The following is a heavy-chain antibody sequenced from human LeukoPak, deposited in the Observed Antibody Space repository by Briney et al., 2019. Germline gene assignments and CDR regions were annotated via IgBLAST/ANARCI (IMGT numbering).Heavy chain of an antibody. Sequence: GRSLRLSCAASGFTFSSYGMHWVRQAPGKGLEWVAVISYDGSNKYYADSVKGRFTTSRDNAKGSVYLQMNSLRAEDTAIYHCATYINWVAGDVWGQGTTVIVSS. CDR3: ATYINWVAGDV. J-gene: IGHJ6*02. D-gene: IGHD1-1*01. CDR1: GFTFSSYG. CDR2: ISYDGSNK. V-gene: IGHV3-30*03.